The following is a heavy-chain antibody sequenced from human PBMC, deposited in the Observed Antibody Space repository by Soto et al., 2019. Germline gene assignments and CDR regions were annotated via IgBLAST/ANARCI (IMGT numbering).Heavy chain of an antibody. CDR3: AREVVVSPDY. V-gene: IGHV3-66*01. CDR2: LHSGSGT. CDR1: EFTVSVNY. D-gene: IGHD2-21*01. Sequence: EVQLVESGGGLVQPGGSLRLSCTASEFTVSVNYMTWVRQTPGKGLEWVASLHSGSGTYYADSGKGRFTVSSDNSKNTLYLQMNSLRVDDTAVYYCAREVVVSPDYWGQGTLVNVSS. J-gene: IGHJ4*02.